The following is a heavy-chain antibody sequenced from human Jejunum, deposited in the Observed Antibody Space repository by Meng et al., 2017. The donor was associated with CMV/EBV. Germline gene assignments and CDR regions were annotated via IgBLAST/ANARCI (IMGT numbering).Heavy chain of an antibody. CDR3: ARGADTPVVLPPDL. D-gene: IGHD5-18*01. CDR2: IFGSGTT. Sequence: APGFTVSSTYMSWVRQAPGRGLEWVSVIFGSGTTVYPDSVKGRFTISRDNSKNTVYLQMNSLKLEDTAVYYCARGADTPVVLPPDLWGQGTLVTVSS. CDR1: GFTVSSTY. V-gene: IGHV3-66*02. J-gene: IGHJ4*02.